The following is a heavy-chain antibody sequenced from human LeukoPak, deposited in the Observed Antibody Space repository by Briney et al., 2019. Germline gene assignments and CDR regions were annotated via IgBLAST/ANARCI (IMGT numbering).Heavy chain of an antibody. Sequence: SETLSLTCTVSGGSISSSSYYWGWIRQPPGKGLEWIGSIYYSGSTYYNPSLKSRLTISVDTSKNQFSLKLSSVTAADTAMYYCARYIAVAGTSFLDYWGQGTLVTVSS. CDR1: GGSISSSSYY. CDR3: ARYIAVAGTSFLDY. CDR2: IYYSGST. D-gene: IGHD6-19*01. J-gene: IGHJ4*02. V-gene: IGHV4-39*01.